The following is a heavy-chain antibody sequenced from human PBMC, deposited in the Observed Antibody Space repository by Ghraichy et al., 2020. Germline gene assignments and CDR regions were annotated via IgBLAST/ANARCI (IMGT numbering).Heavy chain of an antibody. D-gene: IGHD6-25*01. V-gene: IGHV1-3*01. CDR1: GYTLSSYV. CDR3: ARAPGQRVGPSYYFDY. CDR2: INPGNENI. J-gene: IGHJ4*02. Sequence: ASVKVSCKASGYTLSSYVIHWVRQAPGQRPEWMGWINPGNENIEYSAKLRGRITITRDTSAGTVYMELSSLISEDTAVYYCARAPGQRVGPSYYFDYWGQGTLVIVTS.